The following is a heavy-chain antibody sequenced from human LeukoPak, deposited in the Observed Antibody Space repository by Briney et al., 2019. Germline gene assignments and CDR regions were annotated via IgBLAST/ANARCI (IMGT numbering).Heavy chain of an antibody. CDR2: IYDSEST. Sequence: PSETLSLTCTVSGGSISSSYWSWIREPPGKGLGWIGLIYDSESTTYNPSFKSRVTISVDTSKNQFSLKLSSVTAADTAVYYCATAPNGGQNWFDPWGQGTLVTVSS. CDR1: GGSISSSY. D-gene: IGHD1-1*01. CDR3: ATAPNGGQNWFDP. J-gene: IGHJ5*02. V-gene: IGHV4-59*08.